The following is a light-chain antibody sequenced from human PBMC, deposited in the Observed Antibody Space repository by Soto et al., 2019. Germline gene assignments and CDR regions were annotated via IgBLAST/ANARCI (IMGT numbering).Light chain of an antibody. CDR2: GNN. CDR3: QSYATGLSVLYV. CDR1: SSNIGAGYD. J-gene: IGLJ1*01. V-gene: IGLV1-40*01. Sequence: QPVLTQPPSVSGAPGQRVTISCTGSSSNIGAGYDVHWYQHLPGTAPKLLIYGNNNRPSGVPDRFSGSKSGTSASLAVTGLQAEDEADYYCQSYATGLSVLYVFGTGTKLTVL.